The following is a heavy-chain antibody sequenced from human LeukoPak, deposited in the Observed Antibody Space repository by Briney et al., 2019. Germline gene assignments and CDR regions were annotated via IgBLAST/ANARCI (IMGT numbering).Heavy chain of an antibody. Sequence: RAGGSLRLSCAASGFTFTNYWMHWVRHVSGKGLVWVSRINSDGSGTRYADFVKGRFTISRDNAKSTVYLQMNSLRTDDTAVYYCARDGMTYGRHFDYWGQGILVTVSS. J-gene: IGHJ4*02. CDR1: GFTFTNYW. CDR3: ARDGMTYGRHFDY. V-gene: IGHV3-74*01. CDR2: INSDGSGT. D-gene: IGHD3-10*01.